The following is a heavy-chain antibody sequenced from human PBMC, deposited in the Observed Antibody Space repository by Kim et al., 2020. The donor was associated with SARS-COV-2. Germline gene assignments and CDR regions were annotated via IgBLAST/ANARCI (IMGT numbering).Heavy chain of an antibody. Sequence: GGSLRLSCAASGFTFSSYSMNWVRQAPGKGLEWVSSISSSSSYIYYADSVKGRFTISRDNAKNSLYLQMNSLRAEDTAVYYCARVVPCKLLYFGCITGTTEGAGFDYWGQGTLVTVSS. CDR2: ISSSSSYI. CDR3: ARVVPCKLLYFGCITGTTEGAGFDY. J-gene: IGHJ4*02. CDR1: GFTFSSYS. V-gene: IGHV3-21*01. D-gene: IGHD1-7*01.